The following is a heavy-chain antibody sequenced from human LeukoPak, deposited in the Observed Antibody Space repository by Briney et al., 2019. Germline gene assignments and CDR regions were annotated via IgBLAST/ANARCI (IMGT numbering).Heavy chain of an antibody. D-gene: IGHD3-3*01. CDR2: IYTSGST. V-gene: IGHV4-4*07. CDR1: GGSISGYY. CDR3: ARGVTIFGVVTLYYYYGMDV. J-gene: IGHJ6*02. Sequence: SETLSLTCTVSGGSISGYYWSWIRQPAGKGLEWIGRIYTSGSTNYNPSLKSRVTMSVDTSKNQFSLKLSSVTAADTAVYYCARGVTIFGVVTLYYYYGMDVWGQGTTVTVSS.